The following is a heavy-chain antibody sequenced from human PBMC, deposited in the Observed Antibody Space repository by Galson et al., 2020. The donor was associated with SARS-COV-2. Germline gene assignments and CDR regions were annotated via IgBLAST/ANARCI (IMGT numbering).Heavy chain of an antibody. V-gene: IGHV3-53*01. CDR2: IYSGGST. Sequence: GGSLRLSCAASGFTVSSNYMSWVRQAPGKGLEWVSVIYSGGSTYYADSVTGRFTLSRDNSKNPLYLQMNSLRAEDTAVYYCAGLIAAAGTDYYYYYGMDVWGQGTTVTVSS. CDR3: AGLIAAAGTDYYYYYGMDV. J-gene: IGHJ6*02. D-gene: IGHD6-13*01. CDR1: GFTVSSNY.